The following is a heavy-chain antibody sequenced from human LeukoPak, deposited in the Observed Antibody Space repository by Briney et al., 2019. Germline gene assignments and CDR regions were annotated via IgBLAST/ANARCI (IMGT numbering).Heavy chain of an antibody. Sequence: ASVKVSCEASGYTFTDYYMHWVRQAPGQGLEYMGWMNPHSGGTDSAQQFQGRVTMTRDTSITTAYMELSSLRSDDTAVYFCARSTPGYCSGVTCYLDYWGQGTLVTVSS. J-gene: IGHJ4*02. CDR1: GYTFTDYY. CDR3: ARSTPGYCSGVTCYLDY. CDR2: MNPHSGGT. D-gene: IGHD2-15*01. V-gene: IGHV1-2*02.